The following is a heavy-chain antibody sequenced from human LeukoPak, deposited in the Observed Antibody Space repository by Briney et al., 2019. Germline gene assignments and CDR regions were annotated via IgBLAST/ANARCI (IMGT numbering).Heavy chain of an antibody. V-gene: IGHV4-61*02. Sequence: SETLSLTCTVSGGSISSGSYYWSWIRQPAGKGMEWIGRIYTSGSTNYNPSLKSRVTISVDTSKNQFSLKLSSVTAADTAVYYCGRAPGYYYIDVWGKGTTVTISS. CDR1: GGSISSGSYY. J-gene: IGHJ6*03. CDR3: GRAPGYYYIDV. CDR2: IYTSGST.